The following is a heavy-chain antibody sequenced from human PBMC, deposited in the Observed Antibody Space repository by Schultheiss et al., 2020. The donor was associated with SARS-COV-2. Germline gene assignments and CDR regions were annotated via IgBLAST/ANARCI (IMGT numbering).Heavy chain of an antibody. CDR1: GFTFSSYS. V-gene: IGHV3-21*01. CDR2: ISSSSSYI. D-gene: IGHD2-15*01. CDR3: ARDRGYCSGGSCYSAFDI. J-gene: IGHJ3*02. Sequence: GGSLRLSCAASGFTFSSYSMNWVRQAPGKGLEWVSSISSSSSYIYYADSVKGRFTISRDNAKNSLYLQMNSLRAEDTAVYYCARDRGYCSGGSCYSAFDIWGQGTMVTVSS.